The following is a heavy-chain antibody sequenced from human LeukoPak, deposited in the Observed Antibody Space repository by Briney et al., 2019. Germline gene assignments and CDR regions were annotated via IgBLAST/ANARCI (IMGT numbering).Heavy chain of an antibody. CDR1: GGSISSNC. J-gene: IGHJ4*02. Sequence: PSGTLCLTCAVSGGSISSNCWSWVRQPPGKGLEWIGEIQHSGRTNYNPSLKSRVTISVDKSKSQFSLYLYSVTAADTAMYYCARDQADFSKVAYCGQRTQVIVSS. V-gene: IGHV4-4*02. CDR3: ARDQADFSKVAY. D-gene: IGHD3/OR15-3a*01. CDR2: IQHSGRT.